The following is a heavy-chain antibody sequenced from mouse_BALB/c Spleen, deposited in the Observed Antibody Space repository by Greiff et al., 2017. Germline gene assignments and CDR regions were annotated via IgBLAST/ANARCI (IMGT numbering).Heavy chain of an antibody. V-gene: IGHV5-12-2*01. J-gene: IGHJ2*01. D-gene: IGHD2-14*01. CDR1: GFTFSSYT. Sequence: EVMLVESGGGLVQPGGSLKLSCAASGFTFSSYTMSWVRQTPEKRLEWVAYISNGGGSTYYPDTVKGRFTISRDNAKNTLYLQMSSLKSEDTAMYYCARHQGVRGGFDYWGQGTTLTVSS. CDR3: ARHQGVRGGFDY. CDR2: ISNGGGST.